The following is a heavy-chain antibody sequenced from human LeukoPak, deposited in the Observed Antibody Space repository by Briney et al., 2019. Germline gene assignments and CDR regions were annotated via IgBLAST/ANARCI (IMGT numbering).Heavy chain of an antibody. CDR2: IIPIFGTA. CDR3: ARGPLTGDSMTTVTPGCFDY. Sequence: ASVKGSCKASGGTFSSYAISWVRQAPGQGLEWMGGIIPIFGTANYAQKFQGRVTITTDESTSTAYMELSSLRSEDTAVYYCARGPLTGDSMTTVTPGCFDYWGQGTLVTVSS. V-gene: IGHV1-69*05. D-gene: IGHD4-11*01. J-gene: IGHJ4*02. CDR1: GGTFSSYA.